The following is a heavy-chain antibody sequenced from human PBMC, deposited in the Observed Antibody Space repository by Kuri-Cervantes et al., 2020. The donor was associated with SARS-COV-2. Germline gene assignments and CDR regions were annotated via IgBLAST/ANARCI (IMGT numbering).Heavy chain of an antibody. CDR2: INPNSGGT. CDR3: ARELYSNPYYYYGMDV. Sequence: ASVKVSCKASGYTFTGYYMHWVRQAPGQGLEWMGWINPNSGGTNYAQKFQGRVTMTRDTSISTAYMELSRLRSGDTAVYYCARELYSNPYYYYGMDVWGQGTTVTVSS. V-gene: IGHV1-2*02. J-gene: IGHJ6*02. D-gene: IGHD4-11*01. CDR1: GYTFTGYY.